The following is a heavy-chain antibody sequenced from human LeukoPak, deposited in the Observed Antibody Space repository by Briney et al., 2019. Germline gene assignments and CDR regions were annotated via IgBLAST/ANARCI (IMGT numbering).Heavy chain of an antibody. V-gene: IGHV4-34*01. CDR2: INHSGST. J-gene: IGHJ4*02. D-gene: IGHD3-22*01. CDR3: ASGSPYDSSGYYHHNYFDY. Sequence: SETLSLTCAVYGGSFSGYYWSWIRQPPGKGLEWIGEINHSGSTNYNPSLKSRVTISVDTSKNQFSLKLSSATAADTAVYYCASGSPYDSSGYYHHNYFDYWGQGTLVTVSS. CDR1: GGSFSGYY.